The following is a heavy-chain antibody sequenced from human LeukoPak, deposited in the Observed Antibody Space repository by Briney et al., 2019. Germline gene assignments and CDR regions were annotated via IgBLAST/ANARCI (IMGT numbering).Heavy chain of an antibody. Sequence: AGGSLTLSCAASGFTFSSYAMSWVRQAPGKGLEWVSAISGSGGSTYYEDSVKGRFTISRDNSKNTLYLQMNSLRAEDTAVYYCSKDSSYFDYTKSFDYWGQGTLVTVSS. CDR3: SKDSSYFDYTKSFDY. D-gene: IGHD4-11*01. CDR2: ISGSGGST. V-gene: IGHV3-23*01. CDR1: GFTFSSYA. J-gene: IGHJ4*02.